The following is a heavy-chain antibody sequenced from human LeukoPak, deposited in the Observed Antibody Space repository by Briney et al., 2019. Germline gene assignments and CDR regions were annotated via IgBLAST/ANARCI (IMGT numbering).Heavy chain of an antibody. D-gene: IGHD1-26*01. Sequence: GASLKISCKGSGYSFTSYWIGRVRQMPGKGLGWMGIIYPGDSNTKYSPSFQGQVTISADKSISTSYLQWSSLKASDTDMYYCARPEQIVGAHYWGQGTLVTVSS. CDR2: IYPGDSNT. J-gene: IGHJ4*02. CDR3: ARPEQIVGAHY. V-gene: IGHV5-51*01. CDR1: GYSFTSYW.